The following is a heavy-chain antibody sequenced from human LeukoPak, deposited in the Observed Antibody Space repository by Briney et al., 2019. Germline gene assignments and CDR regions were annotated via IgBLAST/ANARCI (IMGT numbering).Heavy chain of an antibody. CDR2: INHSGST. CDR3: ARGRKNDSSGYYYGALYGY. D-gene: IGHD3-22*01. Sequence: SETLSLTCAVYGGSFSGYYWSWIRQPPGKGLEWIGEINHSGSTNYNPSLKSRVTISVDTSKNQFSLKLSSVTAADTAVYYCARGRKNDSSGYYYGALYGYWGQGTLVTVSS. V-gene: IGHV4-34*01. CDR1: GGSFSGYY. J-gene: IGHJ4*02.